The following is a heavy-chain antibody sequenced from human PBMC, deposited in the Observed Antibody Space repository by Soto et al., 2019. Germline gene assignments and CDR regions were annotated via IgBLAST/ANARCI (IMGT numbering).Heavy chain of an antibody. Sequence: TVSGGSISSGGYYWSWIRQHPGKGLEWIGYIYYSGSTYYNPSLKSRVTISVDTSKNQFSLKLSSVTAADTAVYYCASTLYYYDSSGYYPDAFDIWGQGTMVTVSS. J-gene: IGHJ3*02. CDR1: GGSISSGGYY. CDR2: IYYSGST. V-gene: IGHV4-31*03. CDR3: ASTLYYYDSSGYYPDAFDI. D-gene: IGHD3-22*01.